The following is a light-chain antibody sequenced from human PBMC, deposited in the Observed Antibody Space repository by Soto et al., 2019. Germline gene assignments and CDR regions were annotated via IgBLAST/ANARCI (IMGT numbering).Light chain of an antibody. CDR2: EVS. CDR1: GSDVGGYNY. CDR3: SSYAGSNNLGV. V-gene: IGLV2-8*01. J-gene: IGLJ1*01. Sequence: QSVLTQPPSASGSPGQSVTISCTGTGSDVGGYNYVSWYQQHPGKAPKLMIYEVSKRPSGVPDRFSGSKSGNTASLTVSGLQAEDEADYYCSSYAGSNNLGVFGTGTKLTVL.